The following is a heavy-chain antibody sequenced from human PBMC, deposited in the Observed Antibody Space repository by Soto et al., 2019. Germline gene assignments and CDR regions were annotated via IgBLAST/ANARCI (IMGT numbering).Heavy chain of an antibody. CDR1: GFTFSSYW. CDR2: IKQDGSEK. J-gene: IGHJ4*02. V-gene: IGHV3-7*01. Sequence: EVQLVESGGGLVQPGGSLRLSCAASGFTFSSYWMSWVRQAPGKGLEWVANIKQDGSEKYYVDSVKGRFTISRDNAKNSLYLQMNSLRAEDTAVYYCARVEYRSGGSCYSEGTLDYWGQGTLVTVSS. D-gene: IGHD2-15*01. CDR3: ARVEYRSGGSCYSEGTLDY.